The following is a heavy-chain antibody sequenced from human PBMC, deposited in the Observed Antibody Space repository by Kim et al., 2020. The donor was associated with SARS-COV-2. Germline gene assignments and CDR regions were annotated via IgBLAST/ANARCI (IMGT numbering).Heavy chain of an antibody. V-gene: IGHV4-39*01. CDR3: ARRGGYSSSWYKGSSGYYAY. D-gene: IGHD6-13*01. CDR1: GGSISSSSYY. Sequence: SETLSLTCTVSGGSISSSSYYWGWIRQPPGKGLEWIGSIYYSGSTYYNPSLKSRVTISVDTSKNQFSLKLSSVTAADTAVYYCARRGGYSSSWYKGSSGYYAYWGQGTLVTVSS. J-gene: IGHJ4*02. CDR2: IYYSGST.